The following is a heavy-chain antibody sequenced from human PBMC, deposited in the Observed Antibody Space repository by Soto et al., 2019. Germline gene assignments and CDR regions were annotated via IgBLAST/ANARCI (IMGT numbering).Heavy chain of an antibody. D-gene: IGHD6-19*01. CDR1: GFTFSSYW. V-gene: IGHV3-7*05. J-gene: IGHJ4*02. CDR2: IRQDGSDK. Sequence: EVQLVESGGGLVQPGGSLRLSCAASGFTFSSYWMSWVRQAPGKGLEWVANIRQDGSDKYYVDSVKGRFTISRDNSKNQLYLQMNSLRAEDTAIYYCASPQQWLGQRGDFDYWGQGTLVTVSS. CDR3: ASPQQWLGQRGDFDY.